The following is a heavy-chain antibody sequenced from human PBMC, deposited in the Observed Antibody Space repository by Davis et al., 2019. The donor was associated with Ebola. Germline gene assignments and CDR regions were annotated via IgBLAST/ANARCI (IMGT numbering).Heavy chain of an antibody. D-gene: IGHD5-18*01. CDR1: GGSISSYY. CDR2: IYYSGST. Sequence: PSETLSLTCTVSGGSISSYYWSWIRQPPGKGLEWIGYIYYSGSTNYNPSLKSRVTISVDTSKNQFSLKLSSVTAADTAVYYCARRRYSGYGMDVWGQGTTVTVSS. CDR3: ARRRYSGYGMDV. V-gene: IGHV4-59*08. J-gene: IGHJ6*02.